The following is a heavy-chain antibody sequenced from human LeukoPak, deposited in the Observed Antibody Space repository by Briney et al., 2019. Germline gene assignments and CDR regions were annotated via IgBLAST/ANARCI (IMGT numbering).Heavy chain of an antibody. CDR3: ARAGYNWNLGYFDY. J-gene: IGHJ4*02. V-gene: IGHV3-48*04. Sequence: PGGSLRLSCAASGFTFSSYSMNWVRQAPGKGLEWVSYISSSGSTIYYADSVKGRFTISRDNAKNSLYLQMNSLRAEDTAVYYCARAGYNWNLGYFDYWGQGTLVTVSS. CDR2: ISSSGSTI. D-gene: IGHD1-7*01. CDR1: GFTFSSYS.